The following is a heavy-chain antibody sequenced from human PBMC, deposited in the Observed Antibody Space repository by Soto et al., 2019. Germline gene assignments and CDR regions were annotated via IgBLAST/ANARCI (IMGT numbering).Heavy chain of an antibody. CDR1: GGSISSGDYY. CDR2: IYYSGST. Sequence: SETLSLTCTVSGGSISSGDYYWSWIRQPPGKGLEWIGYIYYSGSTYYNPSLKSRVTISVDTSKNQFSLKLSSVTAADTAVYYCARDRGYSGYGPWDYWGQGTLVTVSS. D-gene: IGHD5-12*01. CDR3: ARDRGYSGYGPWDY. V-gene: IGHV4-30-4*01. J-gene: IGHJ4*02.